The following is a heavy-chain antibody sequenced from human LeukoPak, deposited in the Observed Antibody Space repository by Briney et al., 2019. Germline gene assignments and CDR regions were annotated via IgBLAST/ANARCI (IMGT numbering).Heavy chain of an antibody. CDR1: GFTFNRYW. CDR3: ARVEASGYDYGAFDY. V-gene: IGHV3-7*01. CDR2: IKQDGSEK. D-gene: IGHD5-12*01. Sequence: GGSLRLSCTASGFTFNRYWMSWVRQAPGKGLEWVANIKQDGSEKYYVDSVKGRFTISRDNAKNSLYLQMNSLRAEDTAVYYCARVEASGYDYGAFDYWGQGTLVTVSS. J-gene: IGHJ4*02.